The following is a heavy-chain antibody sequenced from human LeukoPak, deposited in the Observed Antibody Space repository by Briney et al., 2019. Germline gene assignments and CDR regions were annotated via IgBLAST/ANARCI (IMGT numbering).Heavy chain of an antibody. V-gene: IGHV3-23*05. CDR2: VSSSGSNT. CDR1: GFTFSSYS. CDR3: AKEGGYASSWI. Sequence: GGSLRLSCAASGFTFSSYSMNWVRQAPGKGLEWVSGVSSSGSNTYYAESVKGRFTISRDNHKNTVHLQMNSLRVEDTAMYYCAKEGGYASSWIWGQGILVTVSS. J-gene: IGHJ4*02. D-gene: IGHD6-13*01.